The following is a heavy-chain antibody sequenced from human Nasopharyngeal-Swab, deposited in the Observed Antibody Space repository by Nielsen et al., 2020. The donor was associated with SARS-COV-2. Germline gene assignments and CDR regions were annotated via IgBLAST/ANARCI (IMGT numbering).Heavy chain of an antibody. D-gene: IGHD2-15*01. CDR2: ISSSSSDI. CDR3: ARGYCSSGSCYAKHYGMDV. V-gene: IGHV3-21*01. J-gene: IGHJ6*02. CDR1: GFRDYS. Sequence: GESLKISCVDSGFRDYSMNWVRQAPGQGLEWVSSISSSSSDIYYADSVKGRFTISRDSAKNSLHLQMNNLRAEDTAVYYCARGYCSSGSCYAKHYGMDVWGQGTTVTVSS.